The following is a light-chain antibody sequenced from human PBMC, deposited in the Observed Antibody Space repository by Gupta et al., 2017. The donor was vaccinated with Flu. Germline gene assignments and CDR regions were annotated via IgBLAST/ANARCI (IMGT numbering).Light chain of an antibody. CDR1: QSISNW. J-gene: IGKJ1*01. V-gene: IGKV1-5*03. Sequence: VGDRVTITCRASQSISNWLAWYQQKPGKAPKLLIYKASTLETGVPSRFSGSGSGTEFTLTISSLQPDDFATYYCQQFNTYWTFGQGTKVEIK. CDR3: QQFNTYWT. CDR2: KAS.